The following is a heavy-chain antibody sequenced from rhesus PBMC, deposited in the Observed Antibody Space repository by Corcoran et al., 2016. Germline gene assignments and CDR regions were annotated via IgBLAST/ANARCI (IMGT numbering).Heavy chain of an antibody. CDR1: GGSISSNY. Sequence: QVQLQESGPGVVKPSETLSLTCAVSGGSISSNYWSWIRQPPGKGLEWIGRISGSGGSTDYNPSPKSRVTLSTDTSKNQFSLKLRSGTAADTAVYYCARVGYSSSPFFDYWGQGVLVTVSS. V-gene: IGHV4-173*01. D-gene: IGHD6-43*01. J-gene: IGHJ4*01. CDR3: ARVGYSSSPFFDY. CDR2: ISGSGGST.